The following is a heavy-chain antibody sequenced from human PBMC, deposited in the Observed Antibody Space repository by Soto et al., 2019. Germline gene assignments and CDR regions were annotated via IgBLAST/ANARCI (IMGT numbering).Heavy chain of an antibody. CDR3: ARDQGPFPYYYYGMDV. Sequence: ETLSLTCTVSGGSISSYYWSWIRQPPGRGLEWIGYIYYSGSTNYNPSLKSRVTISVDTSKNQFSLKLSSVTAADTAVYYCARDQGPFPYYYYGMDVWGQGTTVTVSS. CDR2: IYYSGST. CDR1: GGSISSYY. J-gene: IGHJ6*02. V-gene: IGHV4-59*12.